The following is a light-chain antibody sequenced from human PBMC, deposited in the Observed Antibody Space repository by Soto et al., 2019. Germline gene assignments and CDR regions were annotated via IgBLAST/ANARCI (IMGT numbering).Light chain of an antibody. V-gene: IGLV2-14*01. J-gene: IGLJ1*01. Sequence: SLLTQPSSVSGSPGQSITISCTGTITDVCGYKYVSWYQQHPGTAPKLMIFEVDGRPSGVSDRFYGSKSGNTASLTISGLQPEDEADYYCSSFSSSSTPYVFGTGTKVTV. CDR3: SSFSSSSTPYV. CDR1: ITDVCGYKY. CDR2: EVD.